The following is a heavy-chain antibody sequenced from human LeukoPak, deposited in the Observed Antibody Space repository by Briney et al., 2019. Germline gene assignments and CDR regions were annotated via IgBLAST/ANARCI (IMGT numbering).Heavy chain of an antibody. CDR3: ARIFGGYFYALDY. CDR1: GGSISSYY. CDR2: IYYSGST. Sequence: SETLSLTCTVSGGSISSYYWSWIRQPPGKGLEWIGYIYYSGSTNYNPSLKSRVTISVDTSKNQFSLKLSSVTAADTVVYYCARIFGGYFYALDYWGQGTLVTVSS. D-gene: IGHD5-18*01. J-gene: IGHJ4*02. V-gene: IGHV4-59*01.